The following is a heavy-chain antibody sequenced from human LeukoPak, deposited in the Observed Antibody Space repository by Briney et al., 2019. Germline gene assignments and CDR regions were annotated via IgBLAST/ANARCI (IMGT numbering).Heavy chain of an antibody. Sequence: GGSLRLSCAASGFTFSSYWMSWVRQAPGKGLEWVANIKQDGSEKYYVDSVKGRFTISRDNAKNSLYLQMNSLRAEDTAVYFCARGVPSGVDYFDYWGQGTLVTVSS. CDR1: GFTFSSYW. J-gene: IGHJ4*02. CDR3: ARGVPSGVDYFDY. D-gene: IGHD6-19*01. V-gene: IGHV3-7*01. CDR2: IKQDGSEK.